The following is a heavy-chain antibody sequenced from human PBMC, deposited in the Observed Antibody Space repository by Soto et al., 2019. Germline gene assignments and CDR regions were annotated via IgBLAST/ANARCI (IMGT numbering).Heavy chain of an antibody. CDR1: GFTFSSYW. D-gene: IGHD5-12*01. Sequence: GGSLRLSCAASGFTFSSYWMHWVRQAPGKGLVWVSRINSDGSSTSYADSVKGRFTISRDNAKNKLYLQMNSLRAEDTAVYYCARKNRGYSGYDDAFDIWGQGTMVTVSS. CDR3: ARKNRGYSGYDDAFDI. CDR2: INSDGSST. V-gene: IGHV3-74*01. J-gene: IGHJ3*02.